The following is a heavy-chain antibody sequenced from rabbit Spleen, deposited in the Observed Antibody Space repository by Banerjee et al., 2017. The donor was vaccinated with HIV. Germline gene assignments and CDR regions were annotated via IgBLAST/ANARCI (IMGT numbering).Heavy chain of an antibody. CDR2: IHPAFGIR. J-gene: IGHJ4*01. CDR1: GFSFSSAYD. CDR3: VRGASGSGYYSL. V-gene: IGHV1S40*01. Sequence: QSLEESGGDLVKPGASLTLTCTASGFSFSSAYDAYWVRQAPGKGPEWIAYIHPAFGIRNYANWVNGRFTISSHSAQNTLYLQLHSLTAADTATYFCVRGASGSGYYSLWGPGTLVTVS. D-gene: IGHD1-1*01.